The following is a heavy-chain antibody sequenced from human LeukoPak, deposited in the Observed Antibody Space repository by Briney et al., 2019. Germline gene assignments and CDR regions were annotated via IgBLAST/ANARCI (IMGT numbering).Heavy chain of an antibody. CDR2: ISSSSSYI. CDR1: GFTFSSYS. J-gene: IGHJ3*02. CDR3: ATGSGSGDAFDI. D-gene: IGHD3-10*01. V-gene: IGHV3-21*01. Sequence: KTGGSLRLSCAASGFTFSSYSMNWVRQAPGKGLEWVSSISSSSSYIYYADSVKGRFTISRDNAKNSLYLQMNSLRAEDTAVYYCATGSGSGDAFDIWGQGTMVTVSS.